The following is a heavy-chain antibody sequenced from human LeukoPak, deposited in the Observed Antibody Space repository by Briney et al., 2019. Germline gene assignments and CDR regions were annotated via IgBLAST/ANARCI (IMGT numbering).Heavy chain of an antibody. D-gene: IGHD2-2*01. Sequence: GGSLRLSCTASGFTFSEYYMSWIRQAPGKGLEWVSYISSSGRTIYYADSVKGRFTISRDNAKNSLYLQMNSLRAEDTAVYYCARYYCSTTSCYGRYFDYWGQGTLVTVSS. CDR3: ARYYCSTTSCYGRYFDY. CDR1: GFTFSEYY. V-gene: IGHV3-11*04. CDR2: ISSSGRTI. J-gene: IGHJ4*02.